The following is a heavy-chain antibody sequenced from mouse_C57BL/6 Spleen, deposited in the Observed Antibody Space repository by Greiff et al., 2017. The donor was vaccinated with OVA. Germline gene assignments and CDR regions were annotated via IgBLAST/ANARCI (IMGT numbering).Heavy chain of an antibody. J-gene: IGHJ1*03. V-gene: IGHV1-76*01. CDR2: IYPGSGNT. CDR1: GYTFTDYY. CDR3: ARDGDYWYFDV. Sequence: VMLVESGAELVRPGASVKLSCKASGYTFTDYYINWVKQRPGQGLELIARIYPGSGNTYYNEKFKGKATLTAEKSSSTAYMQLSSLTSEDSAVYFCARDGDYWYFDVWGTGTTVTVSS.